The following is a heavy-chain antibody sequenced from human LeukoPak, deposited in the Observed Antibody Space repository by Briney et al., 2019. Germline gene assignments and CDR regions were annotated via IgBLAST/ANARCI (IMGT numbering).Heavy chain of an antibody. CDR2: ISGSGGST. D-gene: IGHD5-12*01. Sequence: PGGSLRLSCAASGFTFSSYAMSWVRQAPGKGLEWVSAISGSGGSTYYADSVKGRFTISRDSSKNTLYLQMNSLRAEDTAVYYCAKDLGSGYDLDYYYYYGMDVWGQGTTVTVSS. CDR1: GFTFSSYA. CDR3: AKDLGSGYDLDYYYYYGMDV. V-gene: IGHV3-23*01. J-gene: IGHJ6*02.